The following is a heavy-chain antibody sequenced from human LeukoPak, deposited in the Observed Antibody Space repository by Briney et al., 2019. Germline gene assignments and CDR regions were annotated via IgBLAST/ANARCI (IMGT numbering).Heavy chain of an antibody. J-gene: IGHJ5*02. Sequence: SETLSLTCTVSGGSISNDYWSWIRQPPGKGLEWIGYIYYSGITNYNPSLKSRVTISVDTSKNQFSLKLSSVTAADTAVYYCARVARYCSSTSCYPFWFDPWGQGTLVTVSS. D-gene: IGHD2-2*01. V-gene: IGHV4-59*08. CDR3: ARVARYCSSTSCYPFWFDP. CDR1: GGSISNDY. CDR2: IYYSGIT.